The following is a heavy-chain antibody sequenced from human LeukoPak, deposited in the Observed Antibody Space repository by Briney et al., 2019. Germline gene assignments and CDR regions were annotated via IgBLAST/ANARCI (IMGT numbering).Heavy chain of an antibody. CDR3: ARDVGFGEYYYYMDV. CDR2: INPNSGGT. CDR1: GYTFTGYY. Sequence: ASVKVSCKASGYTFTGYYMHWVRQAPGQGLEWMGWINPNSGGTNYAQKFQGRVTMTRDTSISTAYMELSRLRSDDTAVYYCARDVGFGEYYYYMDVWGKGTTVTVSS. D-gene: IGHD3-10*01. V-gene: IGHV1-2*02. J-gene: IGHJ6*03.